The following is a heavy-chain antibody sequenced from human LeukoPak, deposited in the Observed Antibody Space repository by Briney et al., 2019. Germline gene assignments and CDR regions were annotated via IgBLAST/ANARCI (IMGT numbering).Heavy chain of an antibody. CDR3: ARGQLVLDY. J-gene: IGHJ4*02. CDR2: INPNSGGT. CDR1: GYTFTVYY. V-gene: IGHV1-2*02. D-gene: IGHD6-6*01. Sequence: GASVKVSFTASGYTFTVYYMHWVRQAPGQGLEWMGWINPNSGGTNYAQRFQGRVTMTRDTSISTAYMELSRLRSDDTVVYYCARGQLVLDYWGQGTLVTVSS.